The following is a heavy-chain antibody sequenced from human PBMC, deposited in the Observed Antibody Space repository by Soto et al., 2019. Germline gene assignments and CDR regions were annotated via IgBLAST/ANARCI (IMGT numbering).Heavy chain of an antibody. CDR2: ISSSSSYT. Sequence: GGSLRLSCAASGFTISNSAATWVRQAPGKGLEWVSYISSSSSYTNYADSVKGRFTISRDNAKNSLYLQMNSLRAEDTAVYYCARALRGHDAIDISGQGTMVTVSS. V-gene: IGHV3-11*05. J-gene: IGHJ3*02. CDR3: ARALRGHDAIDI. CDR1: GFTISNSA. D-gene: IGHD1-26*01.